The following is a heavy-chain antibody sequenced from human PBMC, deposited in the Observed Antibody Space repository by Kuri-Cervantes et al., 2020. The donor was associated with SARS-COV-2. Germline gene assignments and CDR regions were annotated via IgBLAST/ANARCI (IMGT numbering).Heavy chain of an antibody. D-gene: IGHD4-11*01. Sequence: ASVKVSCKASGYTFTGYYMHWVRQAPGQGLEWMGRINPNSGGTNYAQKFQGRVTMTRDTSTSTAYMELSSLRSEDTAVYYCARRPDYSNLFDYWGQGTLVTVSS. CDR1: GYTFTGYY. CDR2: INPNSGGT. V-gene: IGHV1-2*06. CDR3: ARRPDYSNLFDY. J-gene: IGHJ4*02.